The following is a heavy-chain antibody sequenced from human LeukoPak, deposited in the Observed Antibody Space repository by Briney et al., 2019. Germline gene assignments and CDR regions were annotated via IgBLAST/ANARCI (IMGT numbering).Heavy chain of an antibody. CDR2: IYYSGST. Sequence: PSETLSLTCTVSGGSISSSSYYWSWIRQPPGTGLEWIGYIYYSGSTNYNPSLNSRFTISVATSKNQFSLKLSSVTAADTAVYYCARVVGDSSGWTRTYYYYYMDVWGKGTTVTISS. D-gene: IGHD6-19*01. CDR3: ARVVGDSSGWTRTYYYYYMDV. V-gene: IGHV4-61*01. CDR1: GGSISSSSYY. J-gene: IGHJ6*03.